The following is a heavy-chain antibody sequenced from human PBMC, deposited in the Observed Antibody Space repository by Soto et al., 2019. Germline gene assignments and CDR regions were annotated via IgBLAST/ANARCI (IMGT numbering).Heavy chain of an antibody. CDR2: IYNSGST. J-gene: IGHJ4*02. CDR1: GGSVSSGDYY. V-gene: IGHV4-30-4*01. CDR3: ASLTGDHY. D-gene: IGHD7-27*01. Sequence: SETLSLTCTVSGGSVSSGDYYWSWIRQPPGKGLEWIGYIYNSGSTYYSPSLKSRLTISVDTSKNQFSLKLSSVTAADTAVYYCASLTGDHYWGQGTLVTVSS.